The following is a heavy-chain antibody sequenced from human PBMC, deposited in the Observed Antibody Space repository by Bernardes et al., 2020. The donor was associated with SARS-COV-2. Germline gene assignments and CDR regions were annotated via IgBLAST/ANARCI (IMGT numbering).Heavy chain of an antibody. V-gene: IGHV3-74*01. CDR2: VNPDGSST. J-gene: IGHJ5*02. Sequence: GGSLRLSCAASGFSFGSSWFHWVRQAPGNGLVWVSRVNPDGSSTNYADSVKGRFTIYRDNAKNTLFLQMSSLRAEDTAMYYCARDLGYCTNGVCSPWGKGNLVTVS. D-gene: IGHD2-8*01. CDR1: GFSFGSSW. CDR3: ARDLGYCTNGVCSP.